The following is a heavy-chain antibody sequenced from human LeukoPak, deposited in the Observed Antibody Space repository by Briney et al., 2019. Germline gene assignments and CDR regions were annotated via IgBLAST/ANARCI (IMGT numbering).Heavy chain of an antibody. CDR3: ERDPMASSQHFDY. Sequence: ASVTVTCDASGYTFRSCSNHWGRQAPGQGLEWLGVINPNGGGTSYSQKFQGRVTMTRDTSTSTAYMELNSLTSDDTAVFYCERDPMASSQHFDYWGQGTPVTVSS. V-gene: IGHV1-46*01. J-gene: IGHJ4*02. CDR2: INPNGGGT. CDR1: GYTFRSCS. D-gene: IGHD5-24*01.